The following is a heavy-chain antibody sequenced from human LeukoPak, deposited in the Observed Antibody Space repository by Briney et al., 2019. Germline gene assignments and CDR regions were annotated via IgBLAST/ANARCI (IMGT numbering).Heavy chain of an antibody. J-gene: IGHJ4*02. CDR1: GYTFTDYY. D-gene: IGHD3-3*01. CDR3: APARRGHYDFWSGSQDGY. CDR2: VDPEDGET. Sequence: ASVKVSCKVSGYTFTDYYMHWVQQAPGKGLEWIGLVDPEDGETIYAEKFQGRVTITADTSTDTAYMELSSLRSEDTAVYYCAPARRGHYDFWSGSQDGYWGQGTLVTVSS. V-gene: IGHV1-69-2*01.